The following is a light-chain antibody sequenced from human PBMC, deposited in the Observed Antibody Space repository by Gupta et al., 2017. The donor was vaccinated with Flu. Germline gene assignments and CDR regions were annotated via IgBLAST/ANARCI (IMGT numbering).Light chain of an antibody. CDR1: QTISSW. Sequence: DIQMTQSPSTLSASVGDRVTITCRASQTISSWLAWYQQKPGKAPKLLIYKASSLESGVPSRFSGSGSGTEFTLTISSLQPDDFATYYCQQHKAYGITFGGGTKVEIK. CDR2: KAS. J-gene: IGKJ4*01. CDR3: QQHKAYGIT. V-gene: IGKV1-5*03.